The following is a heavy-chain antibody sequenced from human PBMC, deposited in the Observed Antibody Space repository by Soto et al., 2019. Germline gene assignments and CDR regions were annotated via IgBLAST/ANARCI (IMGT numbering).Heavy chain of an antibody. CDR2: IYYSGST. CDR1: GDSIGNYY. V-gene: IGHV4-59*08. Sequence: QVQLQESGPGLVKPSETLSLTCTVSGDSIGNYYWSWIRQPPGKGLEWIGYIYYSGSTNYNPSLKSRVTISVDTSKNQFSLKLNSVTAADTAVYYCARHLWVGTSWYLGAFDIRGQGTMVTVSS. J-gene: IGHJ3*02. D-gene: IGHD6-13*01. CDR3: ARHLWVGTSWYLGAFDI.